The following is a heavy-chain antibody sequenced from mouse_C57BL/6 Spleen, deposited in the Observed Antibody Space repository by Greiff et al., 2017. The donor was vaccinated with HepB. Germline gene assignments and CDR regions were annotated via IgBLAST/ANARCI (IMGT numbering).Heavy chain of an antibody. V-gene: IGHV1-69*01. CDR1: GYTFTSYW. CDR3: ARSFTTVASYWYFDV. Sequence: VQLQQPGAELVMPGASVKLSCKASGYTFTSYWMHWVKQRPGQGLEWIGEIDPSDSYTNYNQKFKGKSTLTVDKSSSTAYMQLSSLTSEDSAVYYCARSFTTVASYWYFDVWGTGTTVTVSS. D-gene: IGHD1-1*01. CDR2: IDPSDSYT. J-gene: IGHJ1*03.